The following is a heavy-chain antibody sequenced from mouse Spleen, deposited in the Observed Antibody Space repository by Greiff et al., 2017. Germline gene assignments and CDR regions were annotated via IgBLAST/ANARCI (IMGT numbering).Heavy chain of an antibody. Sequence: VQLKESGPGLVKPSQSLSLTCSVTGYSITSGYYWNWIRQFPGNKLEWMGYISYDGSNNYNPSLKNRISITRDTSKNQFFLKLNSVTTEDTATYYCARADWDFDYWGQGTTLTVSS. D-gene: IGHD4-1*01. CDR2: ISYDGSN. CDR1: GYSITSGYY. CDR3: ARADWDFDY. V-gene: IGHV3-6*02. J-gene: IGHJ2*01.